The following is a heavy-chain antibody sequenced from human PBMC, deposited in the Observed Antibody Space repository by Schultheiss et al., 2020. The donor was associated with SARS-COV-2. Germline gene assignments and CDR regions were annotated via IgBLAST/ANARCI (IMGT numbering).Heavy chain of an antibody. CDR3: ARKDGGQILN. CDR2: IYYSGST. J-gene: IGHJ4*02. CDR1: GGSISSGGYY. Sequence: SETLSLTCTVSGGSISSGGYYWSWIRQHPGKGLEWIGSIYYSGSTYYNPSLKSRVTISVDTSKNQFSLKLSSVTAADTAVYYCARKDGGQILNWGQGTLVTVSS. D-gene: IGHD4-23*01. V-gene: IGHV4-39*07.